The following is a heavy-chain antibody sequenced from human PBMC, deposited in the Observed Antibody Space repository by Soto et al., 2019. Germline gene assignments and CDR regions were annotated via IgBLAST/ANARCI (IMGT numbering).Heavy chain of an antibody. Sequence: SETLSLTCAVSGGSISSGGYSWSWIRQPPGKGLEWIGYIYHSGSTYYNPSLKSRVTISVDRSKNQFSLKLSSVTAADTAVYYCARQKRVLGYCISTSCHHNWFDPWGQGTLVTVSS. CDR3: ARQKRVLGYCISTSCHHNWFDP. J-gene: IGHJ5*02. D-gene: IGHD2-2*01. V-gene: IGHV4-30-2*01. CDR2: IYHSGST. CDR1: GGSISSGGYS.